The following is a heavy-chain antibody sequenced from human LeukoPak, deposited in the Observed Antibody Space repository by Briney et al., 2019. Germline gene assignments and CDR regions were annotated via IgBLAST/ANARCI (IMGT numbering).Heavy chain of an antibody. V-gene: IGHV4-59*01. CDR1: GGSIRDYY. J-gene: IGHJ5*02. CDR3: ARLRFGELSWFDP. CDR2: IYYSGST. Sequence: KPSETLSLTCTVSGGSIRDYYWNWIRQPPGKVLDWIGYIYYSGSTNYNPSLKSRVTISVDTSKNQFSLRLSSVTAADTAVYYCARLRFGELSWFDPWGQGTLVTVSS. D-gene: IGHD3-10*01.